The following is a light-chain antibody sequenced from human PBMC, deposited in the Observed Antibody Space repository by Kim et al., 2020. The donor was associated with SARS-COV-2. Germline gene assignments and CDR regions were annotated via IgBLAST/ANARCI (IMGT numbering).Light chain of an antibody. V-gene: IGKV1-39*01. Sequence: SASVGDRFTITCRTSQSISKYLNWYRQKPGKAPNLLIYAASTLQTGVASRFSGRGSGTDFTLTISSLQPEDFAIYYCQQSYTFPRSFGQGTKLEI. CDR2: AAS. CDR3: QQSYTFPRS. J-gene: IGKJ2*04. CDR1: QSISKY.